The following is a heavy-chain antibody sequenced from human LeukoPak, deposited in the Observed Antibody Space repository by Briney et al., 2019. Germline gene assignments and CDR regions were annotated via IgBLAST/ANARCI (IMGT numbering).Heavy chain of an antibody. Sequence: KFQGRVIITRDTSATIAYMELSSLRSEDTAVYYCARVSTVTLRKLWFDPWGQGTLVTVSS. V-gene: IGHV1-3*01. CDR3: ARVSTVTLRKLWFDP. D-gene: IGHD4-17*01. J-gene: IGHJ5*02.